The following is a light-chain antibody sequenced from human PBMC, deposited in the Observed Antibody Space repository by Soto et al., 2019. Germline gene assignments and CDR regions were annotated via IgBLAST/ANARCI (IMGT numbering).Light chain of an antibody. J-gene: IGKJ4*01. CDR2: ATS. CDR1: QDISNY. Sequence: DIQFTQSPSFLSASVGDRVTITCRASQDISNYLAWYQQKPGKAPKFLLYATSTFQSGVPSSFSGSGSGTQFTLTISSLQLEDFATFYCKRVNGYPLTLGGGTKVDIK. CDR3: KRVNGYPLT. V-gene: IGKV1-9*01.